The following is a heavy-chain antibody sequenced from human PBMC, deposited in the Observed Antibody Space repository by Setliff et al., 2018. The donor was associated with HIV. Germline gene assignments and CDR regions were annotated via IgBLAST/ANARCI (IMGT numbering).Heavy chain of an antibody. CDR3: ARQVPAAIGAFDI. CDR1: GYSFTSYW. Sequence: LGESLKISCKGSGYSFTSYWIGWVRQMPGKGLEWMGIIYPGDSDTRYSPSFQGQVTISADKSISTAYLQWGSLKASDTAMYYCARQVPAAIGAFDIWGQGTMVTVSS. CDR2: IYPGDSDT. J-gene: IGHJ3*02. V-gene: IGHV5-51*01. D-gene: IGHD2-2*02.